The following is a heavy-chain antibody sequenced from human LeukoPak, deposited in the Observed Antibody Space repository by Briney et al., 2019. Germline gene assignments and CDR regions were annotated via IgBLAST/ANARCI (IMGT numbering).Heavy chain of an antibody. CDR1: GFSLSTSGMC. J-gene: IGHJ6*03. D-gene: IGHD5-12*01. Sequence: SGPALVKPTQTLTLTCTFSGFSLSTSGMCVSWIRQPPGKALEWLARIDWDDDKYYSTSLKTRLTISKDTSKNQVVLTMTNMDPVDTATCYCARTIVAHTGNYYYYMDVWGKGTTVTVSS. V-gene: IGHV2-70*11. CDR3: ARTIVAHTGNYYYYMDV. CDR2: IDWDDDK.